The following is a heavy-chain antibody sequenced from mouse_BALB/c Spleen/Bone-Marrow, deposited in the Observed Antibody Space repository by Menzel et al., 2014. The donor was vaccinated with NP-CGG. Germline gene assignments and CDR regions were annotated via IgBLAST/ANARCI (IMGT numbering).Heavy chain of an antibody. J-gene: IGHJ3*01. CDR2: ISDGGSYT. CDR1: GFTFSDYY. CDR3: ANYFGSTWFAY. Sequence: EVKLMESGGGLVKPGGSLKLSCAASGFTFSDYYMYWVRQTPEKGLEWVATISDGGSYTYYPDSVKGRFTISRDNAKNNLYLQMSSLKSEDTAMYYCANYFGSTWFAYWGQGTLVTVSA. V-gene: IGHV5-4*02. D-gene: IGHD1-1*01.